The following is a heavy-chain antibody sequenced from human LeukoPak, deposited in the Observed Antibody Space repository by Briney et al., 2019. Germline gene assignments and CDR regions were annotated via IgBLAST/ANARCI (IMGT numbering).Heavy chain of an antibody. V-gene: IGHV3-64*01. CDR2: ISGNGGST. D-gene: IGHD1-14*01. CDR3: ATRGTTNDY. CDR1: GFTFSSYA. J-gene: IGHJ4*02. Sequence: GGSLRLSCAASGFTFSSYAMHWVRQAPGKGLEYVSAISGNGGSTYYANSVKGRFTISRDNSKNTLYLQMGSLRAEDMAVYYCATRGTTNDYWGQGTLVTVSS.